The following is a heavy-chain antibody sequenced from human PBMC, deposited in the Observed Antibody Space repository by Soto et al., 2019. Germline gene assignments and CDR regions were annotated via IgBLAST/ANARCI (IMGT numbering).Heavy chain of an antibody. D-gene: IGHD6-13*01. Sequence: WCLRLSCSAAVFTFSSYGMHCVLPTPGKGLECLAVICYDGINKYYADSVKGRFTISRDNSKNTLYLQMNSLRAEDTAVYYCARDPVDSSSWYEDKNYFEYWGQGTLVTVSS. V-gene: IGHV3-33*01. CDR3: ARDPVDSSSWYEDKNYFEY. J-gene: IGHJ4*02. CDR2: ICYDGINK. CDR1: VFTFSSYG.